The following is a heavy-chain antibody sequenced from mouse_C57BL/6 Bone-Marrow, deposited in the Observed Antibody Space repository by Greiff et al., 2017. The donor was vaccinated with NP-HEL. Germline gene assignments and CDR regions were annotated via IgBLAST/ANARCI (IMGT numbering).Heavy chain of an antibody. Sequence: QVQLQQSGAELARPGASVKLSCKASGYTFTSYGISWVKQRTGQGLEWIGEIYPRSGNTYYNEKFKGKATLTADKSSSTAYMELRSLTSEDSAVYFCARRIYWAWFAYWGQGTLVTVSA. CDR1: GYTFTSYG. J-gene: IGHJ3*01. D-gene: IGHD2-1*01. CDR2: IYPRSGNT. V-gene: IGHV1-81*01. CDR3: ARRIYWAWFAY.